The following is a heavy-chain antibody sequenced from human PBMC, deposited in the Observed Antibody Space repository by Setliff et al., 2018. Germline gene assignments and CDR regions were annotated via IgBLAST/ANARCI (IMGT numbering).Heavy chain of an antibody. V-gene: IGHV4-38-2*01. CDR3: VRRTYYYDTSPMGWFDP. CDR2: INHGGDT. D-gene: IGHD3-22*01. J-gene: IGHJ5*02. CDR1: GYSITNGYY. Sequence: PSETLSLTCVVPGYSITNGYYWGWIRQPPGKGLEWIGSINHGGDTSYNPSLQSRVAISVDTSKNQFSLKLSSVTAADTAVYYCVRRTYYYDTSPMGWFDPWGQGILVTVSS.